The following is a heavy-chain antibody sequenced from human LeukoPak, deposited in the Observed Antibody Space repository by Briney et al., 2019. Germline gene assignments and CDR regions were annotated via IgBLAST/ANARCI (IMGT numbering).Heavy chain of an antibody. D-gene: IGHD6-13*01. CDR1: GFTFSSYS. J-gene: IGHJ4*02. Sequence: PGGSLRLSCAASGFTFSSYSMNWVRQAPGKGLEWVSSISSSSSYIYYADSVKGRSTISRDNAKNSLYLQMNSLRAEDTAVYYCARGRGSSWYDYWGQGTLVTVSS. CDR2: ISSSSSYI. V-gene: IGHV3-21*01. CDR3: ARGRGSSWYDY.